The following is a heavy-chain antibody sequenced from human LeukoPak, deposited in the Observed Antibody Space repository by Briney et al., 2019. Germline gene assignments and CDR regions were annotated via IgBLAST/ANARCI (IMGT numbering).Heavy chain of an antibody. D-gene: IGHD3-9*01. J-gene: IGHJ4*02. CDR3: ARHNILTGFRV. CDR1: GGSISTTPYY. Sequence: TSETLSLTCTVSGGSISTTPYYWGWIRQPPGKGLEWIGSIYYSGTTHYNPSLKSRVTMSVDTSKNQFSLKLSSVTAADTAVYYCARHNILTGFRVWGQGTLVTVSS. CDR2: IYYSGTT. V-gene: IGHV4-39*01.